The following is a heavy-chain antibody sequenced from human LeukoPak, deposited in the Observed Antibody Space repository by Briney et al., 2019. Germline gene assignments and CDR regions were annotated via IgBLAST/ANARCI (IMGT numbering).Heavy chain of an antibody. D-gene: IGHD1-14*01. V-gene: IGHV4-30-2*01. CDR3: ARTGINFDY. CDR2: IYHSGST. J-gene: IGHJ4*02. CDR1: GGSISSGGYS. Sequence: PSETLSLTCAVSGGSISSGGYSWSWIRQPPGKGLEWIGYIYHSGSTYYNPSLKSRVTISVDRSKNQFSLKLSSVTAADTAVYYCARTGINFDYWGQGTLVTVSS.